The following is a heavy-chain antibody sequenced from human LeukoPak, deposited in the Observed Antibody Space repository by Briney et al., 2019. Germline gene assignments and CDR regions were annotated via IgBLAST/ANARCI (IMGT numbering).Heavy chain of an antibody. J-gene: IGHJ4*02. D-gene: IGHD6-13*01. V-gene: IGHV5-51*01. Sequence: GESLKISCKGSGYSFTSYWIGWGRQRPGKGLEWMGIIYPGDSDTRYSPSFEGQVTISADKSISTAYLQWSSLTASDTAMYYCARLRGLAAAGYYFDYWGQGTLVTVSS. CDR2: IYPGDSDT. CDR3: ARLRGLAAAGYYFDY. CDR1: GYSFTSYW.